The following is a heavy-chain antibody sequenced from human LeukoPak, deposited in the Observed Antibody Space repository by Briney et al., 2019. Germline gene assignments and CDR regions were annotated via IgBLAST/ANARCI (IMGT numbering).Heavy chain of an antibody. D-gene: IGHD6-19*01. Sequence: GGSLRLSCAASGFTFSSYNMNWVRQAPGKGLEWVSSISSSSSYIYYADSVRGRFTISRDNAKNSLYLQMNSLRAEDTAVYYCARVRVAVAVDYWGQGTLVTVSS. V-gene: IGHV3-21*01. CDR1: GFTFSSYN. J-gene: IGHJ4*02. CDR3: ARVRVAVAVDY. CDR2: ISSSSSYI.